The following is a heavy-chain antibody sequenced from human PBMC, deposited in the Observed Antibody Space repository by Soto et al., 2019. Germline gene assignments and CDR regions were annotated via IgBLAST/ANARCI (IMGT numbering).Heavy chain of an antibody. D-gene: IGHD3-10*01. CDR2: INPNSGGT. CDR3: ARDPLWFGELFPRYSYGMDV. CDR1: GYTFTGYY. J-gene: IGHJ6*02. Sequence: ASVKVSCKASGYTFTGYYMHWVRQAPGQGLEWMGWINPNSGGTNYAQKFQGRVTMTRDTSISTAYMELSRLRSDDTAVYYCARDPLWFGELFPRYSYGMDVWGQGTTVTVSS. V-gene: IGHV1-2*02.